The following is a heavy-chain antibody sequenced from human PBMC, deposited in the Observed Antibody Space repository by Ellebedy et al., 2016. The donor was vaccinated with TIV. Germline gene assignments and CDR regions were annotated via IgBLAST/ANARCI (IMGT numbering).Heavy chain of an antibody. D-gene: IGHD4-17*01. CDR3: ARDTHDYGDYDDPYGMDV. J-gene: IGHJ6*02. Sequence: SETLSLXXTVSGGSISSYYWSWIRQPPGKGLEWIGYIYYSGSTNYNPSLKSRVTISVDTSKNQFSLKLSSVTAADTAVYYCARDTHDYGDYDDPYGMDVWGQGTTVTVSS. CDR2: IYYSGST. V-gene: IGHV4-59*01. CDR1: GGSISSYY.